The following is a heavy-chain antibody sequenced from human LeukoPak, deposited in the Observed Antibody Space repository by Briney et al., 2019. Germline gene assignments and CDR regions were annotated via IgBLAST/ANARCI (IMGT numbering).Heavy chain of an antibody. CDR1: GFTFSSYS. V-gene: IGHV3-21*01. D-gene: IGHD3-10*01. CDR2: ISSSSSYI. CDR3: AREAQELLWFGEMETPRAFDI. Sequence: GGSLRLSCAASGFTFSSYSMNWVRQAPGKGLEWVSSISSSSSYIYYADSVKGRFSISRDNAKNSLYLQMNNLRDEDTALYYCAREAQELLWFGEMETPRAFDIWGQGTMVTVSS. J-gene: IGHJ3*02.